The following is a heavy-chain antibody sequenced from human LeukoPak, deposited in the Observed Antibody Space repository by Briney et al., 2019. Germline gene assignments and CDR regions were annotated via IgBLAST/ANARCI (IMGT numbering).Heavy chain of an antibody. J-gene: IGHJ4*02. CDR3: AKWGDYDVLTGYYVPDY. CDR1: GGTFSSYA. D-gene: IGHD3-9*01. Sequence: GSSVKVSCKASGGTFSSYAISWVRQAPGQGLEWMGRIIPIFGIANYAQKFQGRVTITADKSTSTAYMELSSLRAEDTALYYCAKWGDYDVLTGYYVPDYWGQGTLVTVSS. V-gene: IGHV1-69*04. CDR2: IIPIFGIA.